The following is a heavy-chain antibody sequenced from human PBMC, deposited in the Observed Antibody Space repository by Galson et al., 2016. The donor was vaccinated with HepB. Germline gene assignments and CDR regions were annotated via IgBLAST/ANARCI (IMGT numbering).Heavy chain of an antibody. V-gene: IGHV4-39*01. D-gene: IGHD6-19*01. CDR2: FYSIDNT. Sequence: ETLSLTCIVFGDSISSLEYYWGWIRQPPGRGLEWIGSFYSIDNTSYNPSLTSRATISVDTSKNQISLRLNSVTAADTGVYYCATGIVVAGKYYYYYMDVWGRGTTVTVSS. CDR3: ATGIVVAGKYYYYYMDV. J-gene: IGHJ6*03. CDR1: GDSISSLEYY.